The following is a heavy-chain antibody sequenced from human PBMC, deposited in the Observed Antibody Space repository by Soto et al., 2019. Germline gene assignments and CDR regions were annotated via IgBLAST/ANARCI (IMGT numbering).Heavy chain of an antibody. V-gene: IGHV4-39*02. Sequence: QLQLQESGPGLVKPSETLSLTCTVSGGSISSSSYYWGWIRQPPGKGLEWIGSIYYSGSTYYNPSLKSRVTISVDTSKNQFSLKLSSVTAADTAVYYCARDPLPGPRIAAPNRQGYWGQGTLVTVSS. CDR1: GGSISSSSYY. J-gene: IGHJ4*02. CDR2: IYYSGST. D-gene: IGHD6-13*01. CDR3: ARDPLPGPRIAAPNRQGY.